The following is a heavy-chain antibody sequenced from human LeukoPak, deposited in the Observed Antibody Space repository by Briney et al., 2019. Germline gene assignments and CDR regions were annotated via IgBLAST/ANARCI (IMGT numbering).Heavy chain of an antibody. J-gene: IGHJ5*02. CDR1: GFTFSSYW. CDR2: INSDGSST. Sequence: GGSLRLSCAASGFTFSSYWMHWVRQAPGKGLVWVSRINSDGSSTSYADSVKGRFTISRDNAKNTLYLQMNSLRAEDTAVYYCAKVGDCSSTSCYPLGWFDPWGQGTLVTVSS. V-gene: IGHV3-74*01. CDR3: AKVGDCSSTSCYPLGWFDP. D-gene: IGHD2-2*01.